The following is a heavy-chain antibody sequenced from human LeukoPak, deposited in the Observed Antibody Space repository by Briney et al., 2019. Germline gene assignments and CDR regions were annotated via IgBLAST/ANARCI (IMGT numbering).Heavy chain of an antibody. CDR1: GFTLSPYS. Sequence: NPGGSLRLPCSASGFTLSPYSMNWVRHAPGKWLDWVSSISSSSSYMYYADSVKGRFIISRDNAKNSLRLQMTSLRPEDTAVYYCARGGVGLVIIPGWEYDYYGLDVWGQGTTVTVFS. V-gene: IGHV3-21*01. CDR2: ISSSSSYM. CDR3: ARGGVGLVIIPGWEYDYYGLDV. D-gene: IGHD3/OR15-3a*01. J-gene: IGHJ6*02.